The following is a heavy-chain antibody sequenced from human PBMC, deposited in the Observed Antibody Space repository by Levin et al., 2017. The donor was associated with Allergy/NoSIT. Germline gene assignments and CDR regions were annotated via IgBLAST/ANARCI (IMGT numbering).Heavy chain of an antibody. D-gene: IGHD2-2*01. Sequence: GASVKVSCKASGYTFTGYYMHWVRQAPGQGLEWMGRINPNSGGTNYAQKFQGRVTMTRDTSISTAYMELSRLRSDDTAVYYCARGIGYCSSTSCLEYFQHWGQGTLVTVSS. CDR2: INPNSGGT. CDR3: ARGIGYCSSTSCLEYFQH. J-gene: IGHJ1*01. V-gene: IGHV1-2*06. CDR1: GYTFTGYY.